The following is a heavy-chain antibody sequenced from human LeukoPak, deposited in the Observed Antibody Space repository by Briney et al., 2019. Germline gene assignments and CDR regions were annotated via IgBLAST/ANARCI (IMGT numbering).Heavy chain of an antibody. CDR2: INTATGNP. CDR3: ARDSISGSYVHFDN. V-gene: IGHV7-4-1*02. J-gene: IGHJ4*02. D-gene: IGHD1-26*01. Sequence: GASVKVSCKASGYAFTRYAMNWVRQAPGQGLEWMGWINTATGNPTYAQDFTGRFVFSLDPSVSTAYLQISSLKAEDTAVYYCARDSISGSYVHFDNWGQGTLVTVSS. CDR1: GYAFTRYA.